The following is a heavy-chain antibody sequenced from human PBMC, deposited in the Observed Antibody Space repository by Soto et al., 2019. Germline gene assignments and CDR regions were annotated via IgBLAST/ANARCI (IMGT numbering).Heavy chain of an antibody. J-gene: IGHJ5*02. CDR1: GFTFSSYS. Sequence: GGSLRLSCAASGFTFSSYSMNWVRQAPGKGLEWVSSISSSSSYIYYADSVKGRFTISRDNAKNSLYLQMNSLRAEDKAVYYCARGGGGQPPRGWFDPWGQGTLVTVSS. D-gene: IGHD3-16*01. V-gene: IGHV3-21*01. CDR2: ISSSSSYI. CDR3: ARGGGGQPPRGWFDP.